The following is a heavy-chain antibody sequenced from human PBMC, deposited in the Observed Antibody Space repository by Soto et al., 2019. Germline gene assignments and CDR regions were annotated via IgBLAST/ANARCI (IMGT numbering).Heavy chain of an antibody. Sequence: GGSLRLSCAASGFSFSNAWLSWVRQAPGKGLEWVGRIKSRADGGTTDYTAPVKGRFAISRDDSKNTLYLQMNSLKTEDSAVYYCTTGSTPTRYYWGQETLVTVSS. V-gene: IGHV3-15*01. J-gene: IGHJ4*02. D-gene: IGHD1-20*01. CDR3: TTGSTPTRYY. CDR1: GFSFSNAW. CDR2: IKSRADGGTT.